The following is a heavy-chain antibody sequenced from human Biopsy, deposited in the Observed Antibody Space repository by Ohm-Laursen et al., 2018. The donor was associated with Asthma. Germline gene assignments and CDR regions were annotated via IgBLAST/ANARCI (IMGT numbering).Heavy chain of an antibody. V-gene: IGHV4-39*01. D-gene: IGHD6-6*01. CDR1: GDAMSTSGSY. J-gene: IGHJ2*01. Sequence: SETLSLTCIVSGDAMSTSGSYWGWIRQSPGKGLEWIGSIYYSGRTYYNPSLESRVTISADTSKNQFFLKVTSVTAADTAVYYCARAVSSSSYWYFDLWGRGDLVTVSS. CDR3: ARAVSSSSYWYFDL. CDR2: IYYSGRT.